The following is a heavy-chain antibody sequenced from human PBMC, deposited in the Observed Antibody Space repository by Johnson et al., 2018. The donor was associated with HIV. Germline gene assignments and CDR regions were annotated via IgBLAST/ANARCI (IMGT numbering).Heavy chain of an antibody. CDR2: IGTAGDT. Sequence: VQLVESGGGVVQPGRSLRLSCAASGFTFSSYDMHWVRQVTGKGLEWVSAIGTAGDTYYPGSVKGRFTISRDKSKNTLFLHRIRLRAEDTAVYYCAKTAAADAFDIWGQGTMVTVSS. V-gene: IGHV3-13*01. J-gene: IGHJ3*02. D-gene: IGHD2-2*01. CDR3: AKTAAADAFDI. CDR1: GFTFSSYD.